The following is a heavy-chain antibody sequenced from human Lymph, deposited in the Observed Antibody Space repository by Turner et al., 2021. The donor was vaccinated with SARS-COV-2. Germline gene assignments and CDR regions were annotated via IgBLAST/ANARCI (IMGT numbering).Heavy chain of an antibody. D-gene: IGHD3-22*01. CDR2: ISGSGGDT. Sequence: EVQLLESGRGLVQPGGSLSLSCAASGFNCSSYAMSWVRQAPGQGLEWVSAISGSGGDTYYADSVKCRFTISRDNSKNTLYLQMNSLRAEDTAVYYCAKGVRGAMIVVVIPYFDYWGQGTLVTVSS. CDR1: GFNCSSYA. V-gene: IGHV3-23*01. J-gene: IGHJ4*02. CDR3: AKGVRGAMIVVVIPYFDY.